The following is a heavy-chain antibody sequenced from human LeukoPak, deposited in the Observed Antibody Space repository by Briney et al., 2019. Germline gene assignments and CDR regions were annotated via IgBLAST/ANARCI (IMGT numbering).Heavy chain of an antibody. CDR3: ARVSSALGYFDS. J-gene: IGHJ4*02. Sequence: PSETLSLTCTVSGGSVSSSYWSWIRQPPGKGLEWIGYIYYSGSTNYNPSLKSRVTISVDTSKNQFSLKLSSVTAADTAVYYCARVSSALGYFDSCGQGTLVTVSS. V-gene: IGHV4-59*02. CDR2: IYYSGST. CDR1: GGSVSSSY. D-gene: IGHD3-22*01.